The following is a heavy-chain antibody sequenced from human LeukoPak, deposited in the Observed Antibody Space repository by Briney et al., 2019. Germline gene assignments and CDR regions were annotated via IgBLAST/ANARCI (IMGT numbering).Heavy chain of an antibody. V-gene: IGHV3-23*01. J-gene: IGHJ5*02. D-gene: IGHD6-6*01. CDR1: GFTFSSSA. CDR2: ISGSGDST. CDR3: AKSGSSRFDP. Sequence: GGSLRLSCAASGFTFSSSAMSWVRQAPGKGLEWVSAISGSGDSTYAVSVKGRSTISRDYSKNTLYLQMNSLRAEDTAIYYCAKSGSSRFDPWGQGTLVTVSS.